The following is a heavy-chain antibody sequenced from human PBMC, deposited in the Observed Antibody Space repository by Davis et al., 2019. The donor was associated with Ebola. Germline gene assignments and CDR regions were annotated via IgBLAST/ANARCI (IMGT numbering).Heavy chain of an antibody. D-gene: IGHD3-9*01. Sequence: ASVKVSCKASAYTFTTYYMHWVRQAPGQGLEWMGVINPSGGTISYAQKLRGGVTMTTDTSTSTAYMELSSLRSEDTAVYYCARDKHLYYDILTGYYKEWFDPWGQGTLVTVSS. J-gene: IGHJ5*02. V-gene: IGHV1-46*04. CDR2: INPSGGTI. CDR1: AYTFTTYY. CDR3: ARDKHLYYDILTGYYKEWFDP.